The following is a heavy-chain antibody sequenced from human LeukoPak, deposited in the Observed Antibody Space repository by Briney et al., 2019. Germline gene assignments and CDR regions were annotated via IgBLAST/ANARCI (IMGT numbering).Heavy chain of an antibody. V-gene: IGHV4-61*02. Sequence: RASETLSLTCTVSGGSISSGSYYWSWIRQPAGKGLEWIGRIYTSGSTNYNPSLKSRVTISVDTSKNQFSLNLTSVTAADTAFYYCARYYGGNFDAFDIWGQGTMVTVSS. J-gene: IGHJ3*02. D-gene: IGHD4-23*01. CDR1: GGSISSGSYY. CDR2: IYTSGST. CDR3: ARYYGGNFDAFDI.